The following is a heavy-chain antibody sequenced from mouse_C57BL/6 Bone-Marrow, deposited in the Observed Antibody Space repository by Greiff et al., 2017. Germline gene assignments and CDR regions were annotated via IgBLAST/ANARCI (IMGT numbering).Heavy chain of an antibody. CDR3: ARPYYSNYWYFDY. CDR1: GYTFTSYW. V-gene: IGHV1-55*01. CDR2: IYPGSGST. J-gene: IGHJ1*03. Sequence: QVQLQQPGAELVKPGASVKMSCKASGYTFTSYWITWVKQRPGQGLEWIGDIYPGSGSTNYNEKFKSKATLTGDTSSSTAYMQLSSLTSEDSAVYYCARPYYSNYWYFDYWGTGTTVTVSS. D-gene: IGHD2-5*01.